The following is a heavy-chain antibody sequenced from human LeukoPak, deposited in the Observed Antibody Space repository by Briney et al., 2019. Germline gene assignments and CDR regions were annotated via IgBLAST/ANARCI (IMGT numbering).Heavy chain of an antibody. CDR1: GGSFSGYY. CDR2: IYYSGST. V-gene: IGHV4-59*01. D-gene: IGHD4-11*01. Sequence: SETLSLTCAVYGGSFSGYYWSWIRQPPGKGLEWIGYIYYSGSTNYNPSLKSRVTISVDTSKNQFSLKLSPVTAADTAVYYCARVTTVTTYFRFDPWGQGTLVTVSS. CDR3: ARVTTVTTYFRFDP. J-gene: IGHJ5*02.